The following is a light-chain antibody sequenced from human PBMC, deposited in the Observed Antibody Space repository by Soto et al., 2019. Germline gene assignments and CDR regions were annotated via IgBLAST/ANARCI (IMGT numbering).Light chain of an antibody. V-gene: IGKV1-5*03. CDR2: KAS. Sequence: DIQMTQSPSTLSASVGDRVTITCRASQSISSWLAWYQQKPGKAPKLLIYKASSLESGVPSRFSGSGSGTEFTLTISSLPPDDFATYYCQQYNSYSFGQGTKVAIK. CDR3: QQYNSYS. CDR1: QSISSW. J-gene: IGKJ1*01.